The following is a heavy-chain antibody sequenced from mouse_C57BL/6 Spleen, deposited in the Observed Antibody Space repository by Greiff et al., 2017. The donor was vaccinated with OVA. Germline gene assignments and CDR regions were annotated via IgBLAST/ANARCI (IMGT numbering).Heavy chain of an antibody. V-gene: IGHV1-72*01. J-gene: IGHJ2*01. CDR1: GYTFTSYW. CDR3: ARDTTVVATGGYFDY. CDR2: IDPNSGGT. Sequence: QVQLQQPGAELVKPGASVKLSCKASGYTFTSYWMHWVKQRPGRGLEWIGRIDPNSGGTKYNEKFKSKATLTVDTPSSTAYMQLSSLTSEDSAVYYCARDTTVVATGGYFDYWGQGTTLTVSS. D-gene: IGHD1-1*01.